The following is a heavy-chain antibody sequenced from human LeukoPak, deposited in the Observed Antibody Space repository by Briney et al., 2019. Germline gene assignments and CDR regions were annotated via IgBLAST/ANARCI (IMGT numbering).Heavy chain of an antibody. CDR2: MNPNSGNT. J-gene: IGHJ4*02. CDR1: GYTFTSYD. V-gene: IGHV1-8*03. Sequence: ASVKVSCKASGYTFTSYDINWVRQATGQGLEWMGWMNPNSGNTGYAQKFQGRVTITRNTSISTAYMELSSLRSEDTAVYYCARGFAYSYDSSGFFDYWGQGTLVTVSS. CDR3: ARGFAYSYDSSGFFDY. D-gene: IGHD3-22*01.